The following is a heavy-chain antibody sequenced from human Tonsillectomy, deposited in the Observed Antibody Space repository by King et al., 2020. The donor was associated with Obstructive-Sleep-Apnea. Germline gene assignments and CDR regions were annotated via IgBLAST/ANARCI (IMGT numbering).Heavy chain of an antibody. CDR2: ISRSSSTI. V-gene: IGHV3-11*01. J-gene: IGHJ4*02. CDR3: ARGDVVRGVISDY. Sequence: QLVQSGGGLVKSGGSLRLSCAASGFSFSDYYMSWIRQAPGKGLEWVSYISRSSSTIYYADSVKGRFFISRDNAKNSLYLQMNSLRAEDTAVYYCARGDVVRGVISDYWGQGTLVTVSS. D-gene: IGHD3-10*01. CDR1: GFSFSDYY.